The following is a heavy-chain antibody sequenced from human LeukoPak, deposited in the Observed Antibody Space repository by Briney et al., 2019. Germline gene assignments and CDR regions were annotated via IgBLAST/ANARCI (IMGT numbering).Heavy chain of an antibody. CDR2: ISAYNGNT. Sequence: ASVKVSCKASGYTFTSYGISWVRQAPGQGLEWMGWISAYNGNTNYAQKLQGRVTMTTDTSTSTAYMELRRLRSDDTAVYYCARSGDYYDSSGYLTEDYWGQGTLVTVSS. CDR3: ARSGDYYDSSGYLTEDY. CDR1: GYTFTSYG. D-gene: IGHD3-22*01. V-gene: IGHV1-18*01. J-gene: IGHJ4*02.